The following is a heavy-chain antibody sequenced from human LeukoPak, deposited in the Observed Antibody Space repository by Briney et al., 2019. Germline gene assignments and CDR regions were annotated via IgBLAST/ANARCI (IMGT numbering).Heavy chain of an antibody. CDR2: MNPNSGNT. CDR1: GYTFTSYG. CDR3: ARPRGRLLWFGELSNGMDV. Sequence: ASVKVSCKASGYTFTSYGISWVRQAPGQGLEWMGWMNPNSGNTGYAQKFQGRVTMTRNTSISTAYMELSSLRSEDTAVYYCARPRGRLLWFGELSNGMDVWGQGTTVTVSS. D-gene: IGHD3-10*01. J-gene: IGHJ6*02. V-gene: IGHV1-8*01.